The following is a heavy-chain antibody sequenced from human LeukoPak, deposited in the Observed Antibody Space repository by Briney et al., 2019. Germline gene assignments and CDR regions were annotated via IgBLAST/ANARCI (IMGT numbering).Heavy chain of an antibody. Sequence: GGSLRLSCAASGFTFNIYETNWVRQAPGKGLEWVAVISYDGSNKYYADSVKGRFTISRDNSKNTLYLQMNSLRAEDTAVYYCAKDRALHSTVVTTYAEYFHHWGQGTLVTVSS. CDR2: ISYDGSNK. J-gene: IGHJ1*01. V-gene: IGHV3-30-3*01. CDR3: AKDRALHSTVVTTYAEYFHH. D-gene: IGHD4-23*01. CDR1: GFTFNIYE.